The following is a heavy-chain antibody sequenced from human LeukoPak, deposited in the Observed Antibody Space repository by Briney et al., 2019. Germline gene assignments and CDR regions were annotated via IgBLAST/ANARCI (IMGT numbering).Heavy chain of an antibody. J-gene: IGHJ4*02. CDR1: GFTFSSYW. D-gene: IGHD3-22*01. CDR2: IKQDGSEK. V-gene: IGHV3-7*01. CDR3: AREGESSGYYIDY. Sequence: GWSLRLSCVASGFTFSSYWMSWVRQAPGKGLEWVANIKQDGSEKYYVDSVKGRFTISRDNAKNSLYLQMNSLRAEDTAVYSCAREGESSGYYIDYWGQGTLVTVSS.